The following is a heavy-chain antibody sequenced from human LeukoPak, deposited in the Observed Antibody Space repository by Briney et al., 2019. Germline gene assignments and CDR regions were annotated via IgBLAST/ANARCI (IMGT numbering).Heavy chain of an antibody. J-gene: IGHJ4*02. CDR3: ARETRNYYDSSGYSDY. CDR1: GGSFSGYY. CDR2: INHSGST. D-gene: IGHD3-22*01. V-gene: IGHV4-34*01. Sequence: SETLSLTCAVYGGSFSGYYWSWIRQPPGKGLEWIGEINHSGSTNYNPSLKSRVTISVDTSKNQFSLKLSSVTAADTAVYYCARETRNYYDSSGYSDYWGQGTLVTVSS.